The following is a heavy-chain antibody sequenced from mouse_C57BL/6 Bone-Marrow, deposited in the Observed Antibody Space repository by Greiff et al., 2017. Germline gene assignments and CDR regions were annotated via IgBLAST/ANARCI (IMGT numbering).Heavy chain of an antibody. J-gene: IGHJ1*03. CDR1: GFTFSDAW. CDR3: TSEETVYGYFDV. D-gene: IGHD1-1*01. Sequence: EVKLVESGGGLVQPGGSMKLSCAASGFTFSDAWMDWVRQSPEKGLEWVAEIRNKANNHATYYAESVKGRFTISRDDSKSSVYLQMNSLRAEDTGIYDCTSEETVYGYFDVWGTGTTVTVSS. V-gene: IGHV6-6*01. CDR2: IRNKANNHAT.